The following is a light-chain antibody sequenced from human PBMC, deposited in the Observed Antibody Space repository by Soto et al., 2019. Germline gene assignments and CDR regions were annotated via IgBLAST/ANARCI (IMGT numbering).Light chain of an antibody. CDR1: NIGTKS. V-gene: IGLV3-21*02. CDR3: QVWDSSIDNYV. CDR2: DDS. Sequence: SYELTQPPSVSVAPGQTARITCGGNNIGTKSVHWYQLRPGQAPVVVVYDDSDRPSGIPERFSGFNSGSTATLTISRVEAGDEAEYFCQVWDSSIDNYVFGTGKKVTVL. J-gene: IGLJ1*01.